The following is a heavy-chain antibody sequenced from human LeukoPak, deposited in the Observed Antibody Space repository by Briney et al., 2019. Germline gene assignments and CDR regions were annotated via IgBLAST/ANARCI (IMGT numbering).Heavy chain of an antibody. CDR3: ARQKFSSGNAWFDP. J-gene: IGHJ5*02. CDR1: GYRFTSYW. Sequence: GESLGISCKGSGYRFTSYWISWVRPMPGKGLGWMGRIDPSDSYTNYSPSFQGHVTISADKSISTAYLQWSSLKASDTAMYYCARQKFSSGNAWFDPWGQGTLVTVSS. V-gene: IGHV5-10-1*01. CDR2: IDPSDSYT. D-gene: IGHD3-10*01.